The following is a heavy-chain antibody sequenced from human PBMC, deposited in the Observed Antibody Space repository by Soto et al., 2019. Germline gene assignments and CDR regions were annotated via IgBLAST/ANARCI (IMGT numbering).Heavy chain of an antibody. CDR2: INSDGSST. CDR1: GFTFSSYW. J-gene: IGHJ1*01. V-gene: IGHV3-74*01. CDR3: ARDEREGRNTIQH. Sequence: EVQLVESGGGLVQPGGSLRLSCAASGFTFSSYWMHWVRXXPXXXXVXVSRINSDGSSTSYADSVKGRFTISRDNAKNTLYLQMNSLRAEDXAVYYCARDEREGRNTIQHWGQGTLVTVSS. D-gene: IGHD1-26*01.